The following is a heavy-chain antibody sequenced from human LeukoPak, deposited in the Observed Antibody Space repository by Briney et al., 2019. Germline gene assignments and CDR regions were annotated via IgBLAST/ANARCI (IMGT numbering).Heavy chain of an antibody. CDR2: IYYSGST. CDR1: GGSVSSGSYY. Sequence: SETLSLTCTVSGGSVSSGSYYWSWIRQPPGKGLEWIGYIYYSGSTNYNPSLKSRVTISVDTSKNQFSLKLRSVTPEDTAVYYCARSQTGGTFDYWGQGALVTVSS. V-gene: IGHV4-61*01. J-gene: IGHJ4*02. CDR3: ARSQTGGTFDY. D-gene: IGHD1-26*01.